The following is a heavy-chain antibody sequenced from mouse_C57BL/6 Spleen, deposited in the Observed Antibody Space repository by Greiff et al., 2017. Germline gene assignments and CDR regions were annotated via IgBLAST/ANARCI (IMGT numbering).Heavy chain of an antibody. CDR3: ARNPLYYDYDGAY. CDR1: GYTFTSYG. Sequence: VKLVESGAELARPGASVKLSCKASGYTFTSYGISWVKQRTGQGLEWIGEFYPNSGNTYYNEKFKGKATLTADKSSSTAYMELRSLTSEDSAVYFCARNPLYYDYDGAYWGQGTLVTVSA. V-gene: IGHV1-81*01. J-gene: IGHJ3*01. CDR2: FYPNSGNT. D-gene: IGHD2-4*01.